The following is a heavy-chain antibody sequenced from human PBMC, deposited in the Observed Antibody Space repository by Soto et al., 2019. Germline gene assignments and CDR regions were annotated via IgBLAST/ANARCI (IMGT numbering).Heavy chain of an antibody. CDR1: GITASNNH. Sequence: PGRSLRLSCAASGITASNNHMSWFRQAPGKGLEWVSAISPAGDTYYADSVKGRFTISRDNSKNTLYFQMNSLRAEDTAVYYCARDPPGSGSYSYDYWGQGT. J-gene: IGHJ4*02. V-gene: IGHV3-66*01. D-gene: IGHD3-10*01. CDR2: ISPAGDT. CDR3: ARDPPGSGSYSYDY.